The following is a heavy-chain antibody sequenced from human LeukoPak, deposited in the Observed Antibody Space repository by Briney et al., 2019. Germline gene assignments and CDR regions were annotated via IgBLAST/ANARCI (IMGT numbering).Heavy chain of an antibody. CDR2: ISAYNGNT. J-gene: IGHJ4*02. D-gene: IGHD6-6*01. V-gene: IGHV1-18*01. CDR1: GYTFTSYG. CDR3: ARALSRWGYSSSSFDY. Sequence: ASVKVSCKASGYTFTSYGISWVRQAPGQGLEWMGWISAYNGNTNYAQKLQGRVTMTPDTSTSTAYMELRSLRSDATAVYYCARALSRWGYSSSSFDYWGQGTLVTVSS.